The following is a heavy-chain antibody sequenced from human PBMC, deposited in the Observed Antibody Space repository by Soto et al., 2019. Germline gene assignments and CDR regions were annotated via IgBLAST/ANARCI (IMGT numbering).Heavy chain of an antibody. D-gene: IGHD3-3*01. Sequence: PSETLALTCSVSDGSINSHFWSWIRQPAGKRLEWIGRIYSSGSTIYNPXLKSRXXXXXXXXKXXXSLKXRSVTAADTAVYYCARDNVWSGYYSFFXXWXQGTLVTVSS. CDR3: ARDNVWSGYYSFFXX. J-gene: IGHJ4*02. CDR1: DGSINSHF. CDR2: IYSSGST. V-gene: IGHV4-4*07.